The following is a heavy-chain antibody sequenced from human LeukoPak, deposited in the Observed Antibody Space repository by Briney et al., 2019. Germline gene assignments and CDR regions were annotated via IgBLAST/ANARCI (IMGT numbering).Heavy chain of an antibody. V-gene: IGHV1-24*01. J-gene: IGHJ5*02. CDR1: GYTLTELS. Sequence: ASVKVSCKVSGYTLTELSMHWVRQAPGKGLEWMGGFDPEDGETIYAQKFQGRVTMTEDTSTDTAYMELSSLRSEDTAVYYCASSQLLHSILNPWGQGTLVTVSS. D-gene: IGHD3-22*01. CDR3: ASSQLLHSILNP. CDR2: FDPEDGET.